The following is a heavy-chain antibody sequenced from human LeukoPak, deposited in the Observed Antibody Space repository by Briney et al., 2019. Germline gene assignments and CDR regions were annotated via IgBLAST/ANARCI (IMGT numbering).Heavy chain of an antibody. CDR3: ARPSLATSWYNDFDL. D-gene: IGHD6-13*01. CDR1: GFTFSDYY. CDR2: ISSSGSTK. V-gene: IGHV3-11*01. J-gene: IGHJ3*01. Sequence: GGSLRLSCAASGFTFSDYYTSWIRQAPGKGLEWISYISSSGSTKYYADSVRGRFTISRDNAKKSLYLQMNSLRAEDTAVYYCARPSLATSWYNDFDLWGQGTMVTVSS.